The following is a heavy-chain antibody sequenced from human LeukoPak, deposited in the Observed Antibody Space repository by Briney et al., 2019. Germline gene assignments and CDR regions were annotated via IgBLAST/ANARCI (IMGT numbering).Heavy chain of an antibody. V-gene: IGHV1-24*01. CDR3: ATGPYGSGSYYSY. D-gene: IGHD3-10*01. CDR1: GYTLTELS. J-gene: IGHJ4*02. Sequence: ASVKVSCKVSGYTLTELSMHWVRQVPGKGLEWMGGFDSEDGETIYAQKFQGRVTMTEDTSTDTAYMELSSLRSEDTAVYYCATGPYGSGSYYSYWGQGTLVTVSS. CDR2: FDSEDGET.